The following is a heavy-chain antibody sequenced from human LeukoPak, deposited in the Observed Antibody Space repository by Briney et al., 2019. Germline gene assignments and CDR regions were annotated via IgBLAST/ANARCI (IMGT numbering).Heavy chain of an antibody. CDR2: IWYGGSNK. J-gene: IGHJ6*03. CDR3: AKGSPVLYYYYMDV. V-gene: IGHV3-33*08. Sequence: GGSLRLSCAASGFTFSSYGMHWVRQAPGKGLEWVAVIWYGGSNKYYADSVKGRFTISRDNSKNTLYLQMNSLRAEDTAVYYCAKGSPVLYYYYMDVWGKGTTVTVSS. CDR1: GFTFSSYG.